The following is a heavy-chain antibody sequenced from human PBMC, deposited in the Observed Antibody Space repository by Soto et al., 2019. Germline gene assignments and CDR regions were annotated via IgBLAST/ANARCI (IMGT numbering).Heavy chain of an antibody. CDR2: IYYSANT. CDR1: GASIRSSSYY. Sequence: QLQLQESGPGLVKPSETLSLTCTFSGASIRSSSYYWAWIRQSPGKGLEWFGSIYYSANTFYNSSLMGRVSISVDTSKNQLSLSLSAVTAADTSVYYCARTIGGGGMDVWGPGTTVTVSS. CDR3: ARTIGGGGMDV. D-gene: IGHD1-26*01. J-gene: IGHJ6*02. V-gene: IGHV4-39*01.